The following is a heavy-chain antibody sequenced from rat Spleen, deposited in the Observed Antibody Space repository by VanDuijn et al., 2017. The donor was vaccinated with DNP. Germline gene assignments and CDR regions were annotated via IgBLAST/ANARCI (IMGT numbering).Heavy chain of an antibody. CDR2: ISPSGGST. D-gene: IGHD4-3*01. J-gene: IGHJ2*01. Sequence: EVQLVESGGGLVQPGRSLKLSCAASGFTFSNYDMAWVRQAPTKGLEWVASISPSGGSTYYRDSVKGRFTVSRDNAKRRLYLQMDSLRSEDTATYYCVRWNSGHFDYWGQGVMVTVSS. CDR3: VRWNSGHFDY. CDR1: GFTFSNYD. V-gene: IGHV5-25*01.